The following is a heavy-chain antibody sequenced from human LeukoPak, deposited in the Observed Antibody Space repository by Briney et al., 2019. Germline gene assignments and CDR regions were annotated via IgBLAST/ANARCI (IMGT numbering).Heavy chain of an antibody. CDR2: IGGSGDNT. D-gene: IGHD3-16*01. V-gene: IGHV3-23*01. CDR1: GFTFRLYA. CDR3: VKDRGPYVGIANNWFDP. J-gene: IGHJ5*02. Sequence: PGGSLRLSCAASGFTFRLYAMSWVRQAPGKGPEWVSAIGGSGDNTYYPDSVRGRFTISRDNSKTTVYLQMNSLRAEDTAIYYCVKDRGPYVGIANNWFDPWAREPWSPSPQ.